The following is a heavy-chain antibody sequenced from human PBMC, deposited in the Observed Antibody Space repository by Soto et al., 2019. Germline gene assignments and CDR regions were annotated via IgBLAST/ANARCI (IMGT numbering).Heavy chain of an antibody. CDR1: GFSFRDYF. D-gene: IGHD2-2*02. J-gene: IGHJ4*02. CDR3: ARDDYTYGVY. V-gene: IGHV3-11*01. CDR2: IGPYGNTI. Sequence: VQLVESGGGLVKPGESLRVSCAASGFSFRDYFMSWIRQAPGKGLEWVSYIGPYGNTIYYADSVKGRFTISRDDAKNSLYLHMNSLRAEDTAVYYCARDDYTYGVYWGQGTPVTVSS.